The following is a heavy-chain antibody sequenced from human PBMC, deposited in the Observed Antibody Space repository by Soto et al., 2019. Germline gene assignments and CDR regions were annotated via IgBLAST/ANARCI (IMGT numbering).Heavy chain of an antibody. Sequence: GSLRLSCAASGFTFSNYEMNWVRQAPGKGLEWVSYISSRGTTIYYADSVKGRFTISRDNTKNSLYLQMNSLRAEDAAVYYCERDPGSYGMDVWGQGTTVTVSS. CDR3: ERDPGSYGMDV. J-gene: IGHJ6*02. D-gene: IGHD1-26*01. CDR2: ISSRGTTI. V-gene: IGHV3-48*03. CDR1: GFTFSNYE.